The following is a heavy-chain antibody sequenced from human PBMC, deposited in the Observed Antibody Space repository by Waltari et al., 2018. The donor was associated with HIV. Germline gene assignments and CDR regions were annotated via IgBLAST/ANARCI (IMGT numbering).Heavy chain of an antibody. V-gene: IGHV4-59*01. CDR3: ALDRGRNGYNWNWNFDI. D-gene: IGHD5-12*01. CDR1: GGSLSNSY. CDR2: IYNSGST. Sequence: QVQLQESGPGLVKPSETLSLTCTVSGGSLSNSYWNWIRQPPGKGLEWIGFIYNSGSTNSNPSLQSRVTMSVDTSKNQFSLKLSSVTAADSAVYYCALDRGRNGYNWNWNFDIWGRGTLVTVSS. J-gene: IGHJ2*01.